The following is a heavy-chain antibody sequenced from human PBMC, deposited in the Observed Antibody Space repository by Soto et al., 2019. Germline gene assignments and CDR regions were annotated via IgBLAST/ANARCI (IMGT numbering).Heavy chain of an antibody. Sequence: SETLSLTCAVYGGSFSGYYWSWIRQPPGKGLEWIGEINHSGSTNYNPSLKSRVTISVDTSKNQFSLKLSSVTAADTAVYYCARGLPNNGRTRTRNYYYYGMDVWGQGTTVTVSS. J-gene: IGHJ6*02. CDR3: ARGLPNNGRTRTRNYYYYGMDV. CDR2: INHSGST. V-gene: IGHV4-34*01. D-gene: IGHD1-1*01. CDR1: GGSFSGYY.